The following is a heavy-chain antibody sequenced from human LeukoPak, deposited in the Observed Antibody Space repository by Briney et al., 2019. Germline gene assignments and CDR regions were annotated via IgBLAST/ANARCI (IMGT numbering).Heavy chain of an antibody. V-gene: IGHV1-8*01. CDR2: MNPNSGNT. CDR3: ARAGGTGPGNRHFQH. J-gene: IGHJ1*01. D-gene: IGHD2-8*02. Sequence: GASVKVSCKASGYTFTSYDINWVRQGTGQGLEWMGWMNPNSGNTGYSQKFQGRVTMTRNTSITTAYMELSSLRSEDTAVYYCARAGGTGPGNRHFQHWGQGTLVTVSS. CDR1: GYTFTSYD.